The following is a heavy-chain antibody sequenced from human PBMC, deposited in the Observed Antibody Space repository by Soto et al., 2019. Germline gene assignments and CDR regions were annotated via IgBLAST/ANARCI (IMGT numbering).Heavy chain of an antibody. D-gene: IGHD3-10*01. Sequence: QVQLVQSGAEVKKPGSSVKVSCKASGGTFSSYAISWVRQAPGQGLEWMGGIIPIFGTANYAQKFQGRVTXTXDXCTSTAYMELSSMRSEDTDVYYCASDVWFGELLVDYWGQGTLVTVSS. J-gene: IGHJ4*02. CDR1: GGTFSSYA. CDR2: IIPIFGTA. CDR3: ASDVWFGELLVDY. V-gene: IGHV1-69*05.